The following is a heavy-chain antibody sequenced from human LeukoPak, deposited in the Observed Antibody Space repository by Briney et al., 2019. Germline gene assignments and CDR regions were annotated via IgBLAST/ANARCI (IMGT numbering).Heavy chain of an antibody. J-gene: IGHJ3*02. CDR3: ARFNYDILTGYYSDAFDI. V-gene: IGHV4-34*01. Sequence: SETLCLTCAVYGGSFSGYYWSWIRQPPGKGLEWIGEINHSGSTNYNPSLKSRVTISVDTSKNQFSLKLSSVTAADTAVYYCARFNYDILTGYYSDAFDIWGQGTMVTVSS. D-gene: IGHD3-9*01. CDR2: INHSGST. CDR1: GGSFSGYY.